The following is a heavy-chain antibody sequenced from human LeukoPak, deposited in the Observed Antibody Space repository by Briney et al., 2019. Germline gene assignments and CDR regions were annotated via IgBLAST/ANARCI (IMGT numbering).Heavy chain of an antibody. J-gene: IGHJ4*01. V-gene: IGHV4-38-2*02. CDR2: IDYSGST. CDR1: RYSISSGYY. CDR3: ARPGFSYGYYFDY. D-gene: IGHD5-18*01. Sequence: SETLSLTCTVSRYSISSGYYWGWIRQPPGKGLEWIGSIDYSGSTYSNPSLKSRVTMSIDTSKNQFSLKMSSVTAADTAVYYCARPGFSYGYYFDYWGQEPWSPSPQ.